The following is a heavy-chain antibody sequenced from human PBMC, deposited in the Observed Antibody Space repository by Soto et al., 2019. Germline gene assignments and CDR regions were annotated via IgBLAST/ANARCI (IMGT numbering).Heavy chain of an antibody. CDR2: IYHSGST. J-gene: IGHJ5*01. CDR1: GGSISSSNW. V-gene: IGHV4-4*02. Sequence: SETLSLTCAVSGGSISSSNWWSWVRQPPGKGLEWIGEIYHSGSTNYNPSLKSRVTISVDKSKNQFSLKLSSVTAADTAVYYCASRYAHGDYASPSWGHGTLVPVS. D-gene: IGHD2-2*01. CDR3: ASRYAHGDYASPS.